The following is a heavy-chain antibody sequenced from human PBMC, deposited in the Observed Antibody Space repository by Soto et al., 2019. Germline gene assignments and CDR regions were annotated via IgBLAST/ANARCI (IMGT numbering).Heavy chain of an antibody. D-gene: IGHD3-22*01. Sequence: GGSLRLSCAASGFTFRTYAMSWVRQGPGKGLEWVSSITGSGGSTYYADSVEGRFTISRDNSKNTLYLQMNGLRGEDTAVYYCAISYYDSGLGFDPWGQGTLVTVSS. CDR1: GFTFRTYA. J-gene: IGHJ5*02. CDR3: AISYYDSGLGFDP. CDR2: ITGSGGST. V-gene: IGHV3-23*01.